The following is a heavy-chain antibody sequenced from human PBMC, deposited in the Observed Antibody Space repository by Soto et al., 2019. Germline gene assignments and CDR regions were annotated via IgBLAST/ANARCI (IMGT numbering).Heavy chain of an antibody. CDR2: INADGTST. CDR3: VKVLARGVGVPRFYFDS. D-gene: IGHD2-2*01. V-gene: IGHV3-74*01. Sequence: PGGSLRLSCAASGFTFSNSWMNWVRQVSGKGLEWVSRINADGTSTSYADSVKGQFTISRDNAKNTLYLHVNSLRAEDTAVYYCVKVLARGVGVPRFYFDSWGQGALVTAP. J-gene: IGHJ4*02. CDR1: GFTFSNSW.